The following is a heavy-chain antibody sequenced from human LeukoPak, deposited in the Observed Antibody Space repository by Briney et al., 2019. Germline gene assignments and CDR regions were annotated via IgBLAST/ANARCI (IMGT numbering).Heavy chain of an antibody. CDR3: ARPLSDIVVVPAAILH. CDR2: ISSSSSTI. D-gene: IGHD2-2*01. CDR1: GFTFSSYS. Sequence: PGGSLRLSCAASGFTFSSYSMNWVRQAPGKGLEWVSYISSSSSTIYYADSVKGRFTISRDNAKNSLYLQMNSLRAEDTAVYYSARPLSDIVVVPAAILHWGQGTLVTVSS. J-gene: IGHJ1*01. V-gene: IGHV3-48*01.